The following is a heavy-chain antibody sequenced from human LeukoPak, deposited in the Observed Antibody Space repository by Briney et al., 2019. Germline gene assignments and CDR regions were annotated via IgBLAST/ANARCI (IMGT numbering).Heavy chain of an antibody. CDR3: ARGGDYGDAPLIDY. CDR1: GFIFSSYS. D-gene: IGHD4-17*01. V-gene: IGHV3-21*01. Sequence: GGSLRLSGAASGFIFSSYSMNWVRQAPGKGLEWVSFISSSSSYIYYADSVKGRFTISRDNAKNSLYLQMNSLRAEDTAVYYCARGGDYGDAPLIDYWGQGTLVTVSS. CDR2: ISSSSSYI. J-gene: IGHJ4*02.